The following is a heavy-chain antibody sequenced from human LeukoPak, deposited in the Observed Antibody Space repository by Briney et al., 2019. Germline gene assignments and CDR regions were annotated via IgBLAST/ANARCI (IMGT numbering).Heavy chain of an antibody. CDR2: ISGSGGST. Sequence: GGSLSLSCAASGFTFSSYAMSWVRQAPGKGLEWVSAISGSGGSTYYADSVKGRFTISRDNSKNTLYLQMNSLRAENTAVYYCAKELGYSSSWYEGYYFDYWGQGTLVTVSS. V-gene: IGHV3-23*01. J-gene: IGHJ4*02. D-gene: IGHD6-13*01. CDR1: GFTFSSYA. CDR3: AKELGYSSSWYEGYYFDY.